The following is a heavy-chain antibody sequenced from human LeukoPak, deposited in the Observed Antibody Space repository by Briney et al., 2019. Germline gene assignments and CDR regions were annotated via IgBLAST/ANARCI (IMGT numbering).Heavy chain of an antibody. D-gene: IGHD3-10*01. Sequence: PGRSLRLSCAASGFTFSSYAMHWVRQAPGKGLEWVALISYDGSNKYYADSVKGRFTISRDNSKNTLYLQMNSLRAEDTAIYYCAKTYYYSSGNFWGQGTLVTVSS. CDR1: GFTFSSYA. J-gene: IGHJ4*02. V-gene: IGHV3-30-3*01. CDR2: ISYDGSNK. CDR3: AKTYYYSSGNF.